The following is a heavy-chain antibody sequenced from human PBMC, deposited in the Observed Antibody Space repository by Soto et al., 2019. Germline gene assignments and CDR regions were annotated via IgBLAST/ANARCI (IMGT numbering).Heavy chain of an antibody. V-gene: IGHV4-59*01. J-gene: IGHJ4*02. CDR1: GGSLSGFP. CDR3: ARVSNEYGGNGAFDY. CDR2: IYHTGRS. D-gene: IGHD4-17*01. Sequence: SETLSLTCSVSGGSLSGFPWIWIRQPPGKGLEWVDYIYHTGRSNYNPSLKSRLTISLDMSRNQFSLQLTSVTAADTALYYCARVSNEYGGNGAFDYWGLGTLVTVSS.